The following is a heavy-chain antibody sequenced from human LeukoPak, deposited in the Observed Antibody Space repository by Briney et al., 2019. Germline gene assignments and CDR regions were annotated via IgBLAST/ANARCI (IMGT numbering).Heavy chain of an antibody. D-gene: IGHD2-2*01. CDR2: IKEDGSEK. J-gene: IGHJ4*02. V-gene: IGHV3-7*01. Sequence: GSLGLSCAASAFTFTNYRMSRVRQAPGKGLEWVANIKEDGSEKYYVDSVKGRFTISRDNAKNSLYLQMNSLRAEDTAVYYCVRDNCTGTSCHHFDYWGQGTLVTVSS. CDR1: AFTFTNYR. CDR3: VRDNCTGTSCHHFDY.